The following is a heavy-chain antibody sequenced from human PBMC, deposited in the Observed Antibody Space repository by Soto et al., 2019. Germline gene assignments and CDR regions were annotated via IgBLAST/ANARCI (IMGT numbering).Heavy chain of an antibody. CDR1: GYSFTSYW. D-gene: IGHD3-22*01. J-gene: IGHJ6*02. Sequence: GESLKISCKGSGYSFTSYWIGWVRQMPGKGLEWMGIIYPGDSDTRYSPSFQGQVTISADKSISTAYLQWSSLKASDTAMYYCARREYYYDSSGSAWGMDVWGQGTTVTVSS. CDR2: IYPGDSDT. CDR3: ARREYYYDSSGSAWGMDV. V-gene: IGHV5-51*01.